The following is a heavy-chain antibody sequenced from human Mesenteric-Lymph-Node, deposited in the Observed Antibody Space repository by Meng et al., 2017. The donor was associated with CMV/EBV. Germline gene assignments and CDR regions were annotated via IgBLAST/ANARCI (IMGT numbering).Heavy chain of an antibody. J-gene: IGHJ6*02. CDR3: AREFGSGWSTNLYYYYYGMDV. CDR1: GFTFSSYW. V-gene: IGHV3-74*01. D-gene: IGHD6-19*01. CDR2: INSDGSST. Sequence: GGSLRLSCAASGFTFSSYWMHWVRQAPGKGLVWVSRINSDGSSTSYADSVKGRFTISRDNAKNTLYLQMNSLRAEDTAVYYCAREFGSGWSTNLYYYYYGMDVWGQGTTVTVSS.